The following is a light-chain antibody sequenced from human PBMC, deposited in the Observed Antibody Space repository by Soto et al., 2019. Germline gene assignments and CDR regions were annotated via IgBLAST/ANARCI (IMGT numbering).Light chain of an antibody. CDR1: PTISSW. V-gene: IGKV1-5*03. J-gene: IGKJ1*01. Sequence: DIPMTQSPSPLSGSVGDRVTITCRASPTISSWLAWYQQKPGKDPKLLIYKASTLKSGVPSRFSGGGSGTEFTLTISSLQPDDFATYYCQHYNSYSEAFGQGTKVEIK. CDR2: KAS. CDR3: QHYNSYSEA.